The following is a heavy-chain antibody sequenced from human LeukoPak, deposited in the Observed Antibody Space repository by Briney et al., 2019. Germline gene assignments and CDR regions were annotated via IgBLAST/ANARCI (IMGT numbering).Heavy chain of an antibody. D-gene: IGHD5/OR15-5a*01. CDR2: ISYSGIT. CDR3: ARSWTIYDPMDV. Sequence: SGTLSLTCAVSGGSISSSNWWSWVRQPPGKGLEWIGYISYSGITNYNPSLKSRVTISVDTSKNQFSLKLNSVTAADTAVYYCARSWTIYDPMDVWGKGTTVTVSS. V-gene: IGHV4-4*02. CDR1: GGSISSSNW. J-gene: IGHJ6*03.